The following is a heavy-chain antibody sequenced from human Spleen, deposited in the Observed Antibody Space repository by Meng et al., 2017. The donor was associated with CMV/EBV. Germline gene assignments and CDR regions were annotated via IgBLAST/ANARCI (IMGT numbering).Heavy chain of an antibody. CDR3: ARDCRLEGCRRFLGTGLPRATPRLYGMDV. D-gene: IGHD3/OR15-3a*01. CDR2: ISPYNGNT. Sequence: PVQGLDGIGLISPYNGNTLYAQKVPGRVTMTTDTSTSRAYMELRSLRSDDTAVYYCARDCRLEGCRRFLGTGLPRATPRLYGMDVWGQGTTVTVSS. V-gene: IGHV1-18*01. J-gene: IGHJ6*02.